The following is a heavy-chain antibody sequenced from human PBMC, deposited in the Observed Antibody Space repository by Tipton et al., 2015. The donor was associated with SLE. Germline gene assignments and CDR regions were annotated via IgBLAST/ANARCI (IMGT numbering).Heavy chain of an antibody. CDR2: IFSSGST. CDR3: ARGYSSSWYREFFDI. D-gene: IGHD6-13*01. Sequence: TLSLTCTVSGGSISGYYWSWVRQPAGKGLEWIGRIFSSGSTIYNPSIKSRVTMSVDTSKNQFSLRLRSATAADTAFYYCARGYSSSWYREFFDIWGRGTLVTVSS. CDR1: GGSISGYY. V-gene: IGHV4-4*07. J-gene: IGHJ2*01.